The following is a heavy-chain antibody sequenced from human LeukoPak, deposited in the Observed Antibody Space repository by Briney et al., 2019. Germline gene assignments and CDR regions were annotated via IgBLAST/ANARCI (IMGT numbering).Heavy chain of an antibody. CDR3: ARGITVLAWFDP. Sequence: PGGSLRLSCAASGFTFSSYAMSWVRQAPGKGLEWVSAISGSGGSTYYADSVKGRFSISRDNSKNTLYLQMNSLRAEDTAVYYCARGITVLAWFDPWGQGTLVTVSS. CDR2: ISGSGGST. V-gene: IGHV3-23*01. CDR1: GFTFSSYA. J-gene: IGHJ5*02. D-gene: IGHD3-10*01.